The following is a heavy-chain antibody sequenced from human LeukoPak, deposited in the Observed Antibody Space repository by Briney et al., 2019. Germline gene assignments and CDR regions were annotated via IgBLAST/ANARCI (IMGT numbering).Heavy chain of an antibody. Sequence: GGSLRLSCAASGFSLNNYAMNWVRQAPGKGLEWVSIIIGSSGSTFYADSVKGRFTISRDNSRNTLYLQLNSLRLEDTAVYYCAKGGYDYIEVAYFDFWGQGTLVTVSS. CDR3: AKGGYDYIEVAYFDF. CDR2: IIGSSGST. CDR1: GFSLNNYA. D-gene: IGHD5-12*01. V-gene: IGHV3-23*01. J-gene: IGHJ4*02.